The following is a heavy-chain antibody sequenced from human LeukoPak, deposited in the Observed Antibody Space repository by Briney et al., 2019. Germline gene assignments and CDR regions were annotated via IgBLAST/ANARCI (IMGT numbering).Heavy chain of an antibody. V-gene: IGHV1-46*01. J-gene: IGHJ5*02. CDR2: INPSGGST. CDR1: GYTFTGYY. D-gene: IGHD2-2*02. CDR3: ARDAVPAAIMRNWFDP. Sequence: ASVKVSCKASGYTFTGYYMHWVRQAPGQGLEWMGIINPSGGSTSYAQKFQGRVTMTRDTSTSTVYMELSSLRSEDTAVYYCARDAVPAAIMRNWFDPWGQGTLVTVSS.